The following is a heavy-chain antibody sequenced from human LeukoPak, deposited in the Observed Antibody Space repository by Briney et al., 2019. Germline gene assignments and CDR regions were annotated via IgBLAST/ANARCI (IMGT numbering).Heavy chain of an antibody. CDR1: GFTVSSDY. CDR2: IYSGGST. CDR3: AKDGVEADPGCFDP. J-gene: IGHJ5*02. V-gene: IGHV3-53*01. D-gene: IGHD5-24*01. Sequence: PGGSLRLSCAASGFTVSSDYMSWVRQAPGKGLEWVSVIYSGGSTFYADSVKGRFTISRDNSKNTLYLQMNSLRAEDTAVYYCAKDGVEADPGCFDPWGQGTLVTVSS.